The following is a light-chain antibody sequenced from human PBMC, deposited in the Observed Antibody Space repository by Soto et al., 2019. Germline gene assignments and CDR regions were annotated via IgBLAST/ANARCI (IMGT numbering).Light chain of an antibody. CDR1: QPIASN. CDR2: GAS. J-gene: IGKJ2*01. Sequence: ILMTQSPATVSVSPWGRATPSCRASQPIASNVAWYQQRPGQPPRLLIFGASTRASDVPDGFTGSGSGTQFTLTIASLHSEDFAVYFCQQYNNWPYTFGQGTKVDIK. CDR3: QQYNNWPYT. V-gene: IGKV3-15*01.